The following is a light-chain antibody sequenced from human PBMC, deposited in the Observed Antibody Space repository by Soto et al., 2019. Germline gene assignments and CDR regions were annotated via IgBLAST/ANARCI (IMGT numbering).Light chain of an antibody. J-gene: IGKJ3*01. Sequence: EIMMTQSPANVSVFPGERATLSCRASQSIDSDLAWYQQKPGHVPRLLIYGASTRATGVPARFSGSGSGTEFTLTISSPEPEDSAVYYCQQRTNWLTFGPGTKVDIK. CDR3: QQRTNWLT. CDR2: GAS. CDR1: QSIDSD. V-gene: IGKV3-15*01.